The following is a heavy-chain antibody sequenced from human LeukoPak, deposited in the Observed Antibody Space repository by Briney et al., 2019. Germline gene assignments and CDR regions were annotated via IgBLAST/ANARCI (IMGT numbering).Heavy chain of an antibody. CDR1: GGTFSSYA. J-gene: IGHJ4*02. D-gene: IGHD5-12*01. CDR2: IIPIFGTA. Sequence: ASVKVSCKASGGTFSSYAISRVRQDPGQGLEWMGGIIPIFGTANYAQKFQGRVTITADESTSTAYMELSSLRSEDTAVYYCARAPRMVATYFDYWGQGTLVTVSS. CDR3: ARAPRMVATYFDY. V-gene: IGHV1-69*13.